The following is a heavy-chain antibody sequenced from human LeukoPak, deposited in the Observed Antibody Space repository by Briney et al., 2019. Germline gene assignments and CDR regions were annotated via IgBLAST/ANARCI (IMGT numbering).Heavy chain of an antibody. J-gene: IGHJ4*02. V-gene: IGHV3-23*01. Sequence: GGSLRLSCAASGFTFSSYSMNWVRQAPGKGLEWVSTIRNSGGRTYYADSVKGRFTISRDDSKNTLYLQMNSLRAEDTAIYYCAKDMIVLGFASDFDYWGQGTLVTVSS. CDR3: AKDMIVLGFASDFDY. CDR1: GFTFSSYS. D-gene: IGHD3-22*01. CDR2: IRNSGGRT.